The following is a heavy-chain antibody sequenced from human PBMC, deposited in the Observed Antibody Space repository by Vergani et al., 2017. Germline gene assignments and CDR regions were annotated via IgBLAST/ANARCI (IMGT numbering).Heavy chain of an antibody. CDR2: ISGPGLST. CDR1: GFTFSNSA. CDR3: AKGAAAYTVTTTLDY. V-gene: IGHV3-23*01. J-gene: IGHJ4*02. Sequence: EVHLLESGGGLVQSGGSLRLSCAASGFTFSNSAVSWVRQAPGRGLAWVSSISGPGLSTYYADSVKGRFSISRDNSKNTVFLQMHSLRAEDTAVYYCAKGAAAYTVTTTLDYWGQGTLVTVSS. D-gene: IGHD4-11*01.